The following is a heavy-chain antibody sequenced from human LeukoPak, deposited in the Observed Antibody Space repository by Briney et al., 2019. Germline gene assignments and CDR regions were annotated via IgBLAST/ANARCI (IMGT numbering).Heavy chain of an antibody. Sequence: PGGSLRLSCAASGFTFSTFWMGWVRQAPGKGLEWVANIKTDGSEKYYVDSMKGRFTVSRDNAKNSLYLQMDSLRAEDTAVYYCARGGTFVSDYWGQGTLVTVSS. CDR3: ARGGTFVSDY. CDR1: GFTFSTFW. J-gene: IGHJ4*02. CDR2: IKTDGSEK. V-gene: IGHV3-7*01. D-gene: IGHD1-1*01.